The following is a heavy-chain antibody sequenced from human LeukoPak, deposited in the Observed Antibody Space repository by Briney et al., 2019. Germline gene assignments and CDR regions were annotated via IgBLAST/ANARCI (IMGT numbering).Heavy chain of an antibody. CDR2: IDPSDSYT. J-gene: IGHJ3*02. CDR3: ARPYSSYAFDI. Sequence: GESLKISCKGSGYSFTTYWIGWVRQMPGKGLEWMGRIDPSDSYTNYSPSFQGHVTISADKSISTAYLQWSSLKASDTAMYYCARPYSSYAFDIWGQGTMVTVSS. D-gene: IGHD6-19*01. V-gene: IGHV5-10-1*01. CDR1: GYSFTTYW.